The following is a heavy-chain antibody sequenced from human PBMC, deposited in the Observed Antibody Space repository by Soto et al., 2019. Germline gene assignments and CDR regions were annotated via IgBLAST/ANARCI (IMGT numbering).Heavy chain of an antibody. J-gene: IGHJ4*02. CDR2: IIPIFGTA. D-gene: IGHD3-10*02. CDR1: GGTFSSYA. V-gene: IGHV1-69*12. Sequence: QVQLVQSGAEVKKPGSSVKVSCKASGGTFSSYAISWVRQAPGQGLEWMGGIIPIFGTANYAQKFQGRVTITADESTSTAYMELSSLRSEDTAVYYCASTYVPTPTVFSRFDYWGQGTLVTVSS. CDR3: ASTYVPTPTVFSRFDY.